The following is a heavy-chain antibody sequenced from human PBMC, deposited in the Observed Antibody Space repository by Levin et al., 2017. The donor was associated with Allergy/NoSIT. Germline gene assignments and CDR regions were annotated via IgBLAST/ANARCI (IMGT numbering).Heavy chain of an antibody. V-gene: IGHV3-7*04. D-gene: IGHD6-19*01. CDR2: IKQDGSEK. CDR3: ARDRVAGTYYFDY. Sequence: GGSLRLSCAASGFTFSYYWMSWVRQAPGKGLEWVANIKQDGSEKYYVDSVKGRFTISRDNAKNSLYLQMNSLRAEDTAVYYCARDRVAGTYYFDYWGQGTLVTVSS. J-gene: IGHJ4*02. CDR1: GFTFSYYW.